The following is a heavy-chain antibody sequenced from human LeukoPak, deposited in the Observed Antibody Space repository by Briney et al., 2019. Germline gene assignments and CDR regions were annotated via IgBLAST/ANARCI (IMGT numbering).Heavy chain of an antibody. CDR1: GFTFSNAW. CDR2: IKSKTDGGTT. Sequence: GGSLRLSCAASGFTFSNAWMSWVRQAPGKGLVWVGRIKSKTDGGTTDYAAPVKGRFTISRDDSKNTLYLQMNSLKTEDTAVYYCTTDTLIAVTGEGFDYWGQGTLVTVSS. J-gene: IGHJ4*02. V-gene: IGHV3-15*01. D-gene: IGHD6-19*01. CDR3: TTDTLIAVTGEGFDY.